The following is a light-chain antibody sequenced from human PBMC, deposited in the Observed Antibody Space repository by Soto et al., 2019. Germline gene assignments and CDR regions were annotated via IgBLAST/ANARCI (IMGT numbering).Light chain of an antibody. CDR3: FKTTHLPFT. Sequence: DIVVTQTPLSLSVTPGQPASISCKSSQSLLYSDGKTYLSWYLQKPGHPPQLLIHQVSNRFFGAPDRFTGSGSGTDFTLKISRVAAEDVGVYYCFKTTHLPFTFGPGTKVDI. CDR1: QSLLYSDGKTY. V-gene: IGKV2D-29*01. CDR2: QVS. J-gene: IGKJ3*01.